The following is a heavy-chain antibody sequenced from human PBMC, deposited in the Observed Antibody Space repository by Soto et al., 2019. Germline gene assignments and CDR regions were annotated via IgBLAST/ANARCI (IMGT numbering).Heavy chain of an antibody. J-gene: IGHJ6*02. CDR2: IYYSGST. V-gene: IGHV4-59*01. Sequence: SETLSLTCTVSGGSISSYDWSWIRQPPGKGLEWIGYIYYSGSTNYNPSLKSRVTISVDTSKNQFSLKLSSVTAADTAVYYCAREGYYGSGTLGLYYYGMDVWGQGTTVTVS. CDR3: AREGYYGSGTLGLYYYGMDV. D-gene: IGHD3-10*01. CDR1: GGSISSYD.